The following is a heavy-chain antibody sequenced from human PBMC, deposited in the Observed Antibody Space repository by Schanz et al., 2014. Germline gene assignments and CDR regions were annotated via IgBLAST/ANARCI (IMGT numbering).Heavy chain of an antibody. CDR2: VFYTGTT. D-gene: IGHD6-19*01. CDR3: ARHGPLAGIPLDY. CDR1: GGSINSNSYY. Sequence: QLQLQESGPGLVKPSETLSLICSVSGGSINSNSYYWGWIRQPPGKGLEWIGNVFYTGTTYTNPSLRSRPPLSVDTSNNQFPLKLTSVTAADTAVYFCARHGPLAGIPLDYWGRGTLVTVSS. V-gene: IGHV4-39*01. J-gene: IGHJ4*02.